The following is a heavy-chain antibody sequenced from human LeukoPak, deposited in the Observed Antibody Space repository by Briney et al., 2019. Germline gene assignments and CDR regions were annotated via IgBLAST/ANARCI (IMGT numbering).Heavy chain of an antibody. CDR3: ARDQVDSGYDY. CDR2: ISYDGSNK. Sequence: GGSLRLSCAASGFTFSSYAMHWVRQAPGKGLEWVAVISYDGSNKYYADSVKGRFTISRDNSKNTLYLQMNSLRAEDTAVYYCARDQVDSGYDYWGQGTLVTVSS. J-gene: IGHJ4*02. V-gene: IGHV3-30-3*01. D-gene: IGHD5-12*01. CDR1: GFTFSSYA.